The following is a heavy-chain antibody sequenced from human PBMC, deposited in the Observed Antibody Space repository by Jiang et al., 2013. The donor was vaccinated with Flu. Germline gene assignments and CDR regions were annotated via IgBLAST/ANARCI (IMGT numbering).Heavy chain of an antibody. D-gene: IGHD1-26*01. J-gene: IGHJ3*02. V-gene: IGHV4-59*01. CDR1: GGSINSYY. CDR3: ARDRHSGSFRIPFDI. CDR2: IYYSGST. Sequence: GSGLVKPSQTLSLTCTVSGGSINSYYWSWIRQPPGKGLEWIGYIYYSGSTNYNPSLKSRVTISVDTSKNQFSLKLSSVTAADTAVYYCARDRHSGSFRIPFDIWGQGTMVTVSS.